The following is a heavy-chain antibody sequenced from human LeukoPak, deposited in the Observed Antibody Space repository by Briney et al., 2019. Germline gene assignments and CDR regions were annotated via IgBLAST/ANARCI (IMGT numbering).Heavy chain of an antibody. Sequence: GGSLRLSCAASGFTFSSYAMSWVRQAPGKGLEWVSAISGSGGSTYYADSVKGRFTISRDNSKNTLYLQMNSLRAEDTAVYYCASDVIGYCSGGSCYFGYWGQGTLVTVSS. CDR2: ISGSGGST. CDR1: GFTFSSYA. D-gene: IGHD2-15*01. J-gene: IGHJ4*02. V-gene: IGHV3-23*01. CDR3: ASDVIGYCSGGSCYFGY.